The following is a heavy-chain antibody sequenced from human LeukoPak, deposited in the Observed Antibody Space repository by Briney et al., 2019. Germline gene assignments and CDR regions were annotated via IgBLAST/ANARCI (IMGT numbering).Heavy chain of an antibody. CDR2: IIPIFGTA. D-gene: IGHD4-17*01. V-gene: IGHV1-69*05. CDR1: GGTFSSYA. Sequence: GASVKVSCKASGGTFSSYAISWVRQAPGQGLEWMGRIIPIFGTANYAQKFQGRVTITTDESTSTAYMELSSLRSEDTAVYYCAIHDYGDPLGVRPFDYWGQGTPVTVSS. J-gene: IGHJ4*02. CDR3: AIHDYGDPLGVRPFDY.